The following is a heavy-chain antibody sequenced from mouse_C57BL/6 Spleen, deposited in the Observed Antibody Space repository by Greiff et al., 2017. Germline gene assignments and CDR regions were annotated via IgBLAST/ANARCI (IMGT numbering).Heavy chain of an antibody. Sequence: QVQLQQPGAELVKPGASVKVSCKASGYTFTSYWMHWVKQRPGQGLEWIGRVHPSDSDTTYNQKFKGKATLTVDKSSSPAYMQLSSLTSEYSAVYDCSIPPDFYCGSLAWFAYWGQGTLVTVSA. CDR1: GYTFTSYW. CDR2: VHPSDSDT. V-gene: IGHV1-74*01. J-gene: IGHJ3*01. CDR3: SIPPDFYCGSLAWFAY. D-gene: IGHD1-1*01.